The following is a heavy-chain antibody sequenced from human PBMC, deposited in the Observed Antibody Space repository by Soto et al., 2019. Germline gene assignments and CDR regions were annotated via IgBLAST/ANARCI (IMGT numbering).Heavy chain of an antibody. CDR3: ARDSQLWYAFDI. J-gene: IGHJ3*02. CDR2: IIPILGIA. Sequence: ASVKVSCKASGGTFSSYTISWVRQAPGQGLEWMGRIIPILGIANYAQKFQGRVTITADKSTSTAYMELSSLRSDDTAVYFCARDSQLWYAFDIWGQGTMVTVSS. V-gene: IGHV1-69*04. D-gene: IGHD5-18*01. CDR1: GGTFSSYT.